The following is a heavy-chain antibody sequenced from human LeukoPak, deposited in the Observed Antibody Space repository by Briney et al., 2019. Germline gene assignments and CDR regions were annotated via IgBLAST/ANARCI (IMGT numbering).Heavy chain of an antibody. Sequence: SGTLSLTCAVSGGSISSSNWWSWVRQPPGKGLEWIGQIYHSGSTNYNPSLKSRVTISVDKSKNQFSLKLRSVTAADTAVYYCARPLSLGYCSGGSCYGRGAWFDRWGQGTLVTVPS. CDR1: GGSISSSNW. CDR3: ARPLSLGYCSGGSCYGRGAWFDR. V-gene: IGHV4-4*02. D-gene: IGHD2-15*01. CDR2: IYHSGST. J-gene: IGHJ5*02.